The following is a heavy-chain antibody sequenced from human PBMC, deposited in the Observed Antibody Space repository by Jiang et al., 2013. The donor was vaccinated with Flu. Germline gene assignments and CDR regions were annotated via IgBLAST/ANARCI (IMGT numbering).Heavy chain of an antibody. CDR2: IYPGDSDT. CDR3: ARHARIAAAGNYYYYYGMDV. V-gene: IGHV5-51*01. CDR1: GYSFTSYW. D-gene: IGHD6-13*01. J-gene: IGHJ6*02. Sequence: GAEVKKPGESLRISCKVSGYSFTSYWIGWVRQMPGKGLEWMGIIYPGDSDTRYSPSFQGQVTISADKSISTAYLQWSSLKASDTAMYYCARHARIAAAGNYYYYYGMDVWGQGTTVTVSS.